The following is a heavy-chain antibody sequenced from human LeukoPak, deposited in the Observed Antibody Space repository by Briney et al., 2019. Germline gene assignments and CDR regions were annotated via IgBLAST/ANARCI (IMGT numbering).Heavy chain of an antibody. CDR2: IYSGGST. D-gene: IGHD2-2*01. CDR3: ARGVVPAATRYYYYMDV. CDR1: GFTVSSNY. Sequence: GGSLRLSCAASGFTVSSNYMSWVRQAPGKGLEWVSVIYSGGSTYYADSVKGRFTISRDNSKNTLYLQMNSLRAEDTAVYYCARGVVPAATRYYYYMDVWGKGTTVTVSS. J-gene: IGHJ6*03. V-gene: IGHV3-66*02.